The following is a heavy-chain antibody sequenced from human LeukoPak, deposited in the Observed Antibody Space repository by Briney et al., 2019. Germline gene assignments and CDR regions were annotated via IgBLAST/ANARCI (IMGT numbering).Heavy chain of an antibody. J-gene: IGHJ4*02. CDR2: ISPYNGDT. CDR3: ARGTYYHDSGAYCPHF. Sequence: ASVKVSCKASVYSFINYGISWVRQAPGQGLEWMGWISPYNGDTNYAQKLEGRVTLTTDTSTTTAYMELRSLRSDDTAVYYCARGTYYHDSGAYCPHFWGQGTLVTVSS. CDR1: VYSFINYG. V-gene: IGHV1-18*01. D-gene: IGHD3-22*01.